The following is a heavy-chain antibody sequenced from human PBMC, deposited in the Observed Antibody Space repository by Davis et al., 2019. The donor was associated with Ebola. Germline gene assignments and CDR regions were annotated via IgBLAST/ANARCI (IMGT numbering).Heavy chain of an antibody. CDR1: GFTFSSFG. V-gene: IGHV3-33*01. J-gene: IGHJ4*02. D-gene: IGHD4-17*01. CDR2: IWYDGSNK. Sequence: GGSLRLSCVASGFTFSSFGMHWVRQAPGKGLEWVAVIWYDGSNKYYADSVKGRFTISRDNSKNTLYLQMNSLRAEDTAVYYCARVNRHGDPDYWGQGTLVTVSS. CDR3: ARVNRHGDPDY.